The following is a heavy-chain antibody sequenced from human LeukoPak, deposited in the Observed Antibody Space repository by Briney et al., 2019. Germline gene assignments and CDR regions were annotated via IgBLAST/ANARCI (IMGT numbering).Heavy chain of an antibody. CDR2: IYYSGST. Sequence: PSETLSLTCTVSGGSISSYYWSWIRQPPGKGLEWIGYIYYSGSTNYNPSLKSRVTISVDTSKNQFSLKLSSVTAADTAVYYCARLSSRYYDSSGYPDYWGQGTLVTVSS. CDR1: GGSISSYY. V-gene: IGHV4-59*01. D-gene: IGHD3-22*01. CDR3: ARLSSRYYDSSGYPDY. J-gene: IGHJ4*02.